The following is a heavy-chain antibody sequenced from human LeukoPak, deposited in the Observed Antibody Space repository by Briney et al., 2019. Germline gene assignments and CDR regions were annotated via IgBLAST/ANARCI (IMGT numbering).Heavy chain of an antibody. CDR3: ARSIVVATLLPYFDY. Sequence: SETLSLTCTVSGGSISSSSYYWGWIRQPPGKGLEWIGSIYYSGSTYYNPSLKSRVTISVDTSKNQFSLKLSSVTAADTAVYYCARSIVVATLLPYFDYWGQGTLVTVSS. CDR1: GGSISSSSYY. V-gene: IGHV4-39*01. CDR2: IYYSGST. D-gene: IGHD1-26*01. J-gene: IGHJ4*02.